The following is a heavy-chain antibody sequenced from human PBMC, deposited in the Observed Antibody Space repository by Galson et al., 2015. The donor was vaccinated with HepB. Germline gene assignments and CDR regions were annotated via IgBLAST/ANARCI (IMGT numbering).Heavy chain of an antibody. CDR3: AMSVVPAARGGGIDDAFDI. D-gene: IGHD2-2*01. J-gene: IGHJ3*02. V-gene: IGHV1-2*04. CDR1: GYTFTGYY. CDR2: INPNSGGT. Sequence: SVKVSCKASGYTFTGYYMHWVRQAPGQGLEWMGWINPNSGGTNYAQKFQGWVTMTRDTSISTAYMELSRLRSDDTAVYYCAMSVVPAARGGGIDDAFDIWGQGTMVTVSS.